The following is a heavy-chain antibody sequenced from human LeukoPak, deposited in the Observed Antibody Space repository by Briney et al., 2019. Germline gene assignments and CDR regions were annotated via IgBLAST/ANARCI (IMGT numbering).Heavy chain of an antibody. CDR3: ARDRPHNWFDP. CDR1: GFTLGNAW. CDR2: IDSDGTTT. J-gene: IGHJ5*02. Sequence: GGSLRLSCAASGFTLGNAWMHWVRQAPGEGLVWVSRIDSDGTTTIYADSVKGRFTISRDNAKNTVYLQMSSLRVEDTAVYYCARDRPHNWFDPWGQGTLVTVSS. V-gene: IGHV3-74*01. D-gene: IGHD1-14*01.